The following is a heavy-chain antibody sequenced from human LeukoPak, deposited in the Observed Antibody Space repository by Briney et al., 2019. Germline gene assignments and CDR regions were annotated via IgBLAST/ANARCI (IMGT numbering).Heavy chain of an antibody. V-gene: IGHV4-34*01. J-gene: IGHJ4*02. CDR1: GGSFSGYY. CDR3: ARSSNYYGSGSYSY. D-gene: IGHD3-10*01. Sequence: SETLSLTCAVYGGSFSGYYWSWIRQPPGKGLEWIGEINHSGSTNYNPSLKGRVTISVDTSKNQFSLKLSSVTAADTAVYYCARSSNYYGSGSYSYWGQGTLVTVSS. CDR2: INHSGST.